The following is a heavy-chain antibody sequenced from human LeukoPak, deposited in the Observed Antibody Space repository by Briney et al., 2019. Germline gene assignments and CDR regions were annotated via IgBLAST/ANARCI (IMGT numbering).Heavy chain of an antibody. CDR2: IIPVFGTT. Sequence: SVKVSCKGSGGTFSNYVISWVRQTPRQGLEWMGRIIPVFGTTNHAYSPMFQGRVTITADESTSTAYMELSSLRSEDTAVYYCARDGGSWRFEPWGYYYYMDVWGKGTTVTVSS. V-gene: IGHV1-69*13. J-gene: IGHJ6*03. CDR1: GGTFSNYV. CDR3: ARDGGSWRFEPWGYYYYMDV. D-gene: IGHD2-15*01.